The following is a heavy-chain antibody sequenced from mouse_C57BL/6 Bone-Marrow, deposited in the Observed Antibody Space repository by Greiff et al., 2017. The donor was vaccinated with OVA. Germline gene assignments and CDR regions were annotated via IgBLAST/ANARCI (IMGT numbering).Heavy chain of an antibody. CDR2: INPGSGGT. CDR1: GYAFTNYL. CDR3: ARGGGYYAMDY. J-gene: IGHJ4*01. V-gene: IGHV1-54*01. Sequence: QVQLQQSGAELVRPGTSVKVSCKASGYAFTNYLIEWVKQRPGQGLEWIGVINPGSGGTNYNEKFKGKATLTADKSSSTAYMQLSSLTSEDSAVYFCARGGGYYAMDYGGQGTSVTVSA.